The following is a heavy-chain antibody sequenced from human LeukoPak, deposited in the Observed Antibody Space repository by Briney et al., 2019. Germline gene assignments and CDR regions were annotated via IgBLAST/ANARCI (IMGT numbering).Heavy chain of an antibody. CDR2: IWYDGSNK. D-gene: IGHD4-23*01. CDR1: GFTFSSYG. Sequence: GGSLRLSCAASGFTFSSYGMHWVRQAPGKGLEWVAVIWYDGSNKYYADSVKGRFTISRDNSKNTLYLQMNSLRAEDTAGYYCARDRSANGGSDYWGQGTLVTVSS. J-gene: IGHJ4*02. CDR3: ARDRSANGGSDY. V-gene: IGHV3-33*01.